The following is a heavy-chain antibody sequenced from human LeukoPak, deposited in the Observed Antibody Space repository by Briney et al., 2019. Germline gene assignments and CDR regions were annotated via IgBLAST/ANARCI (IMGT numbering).Heavy chain of an antibody. J-gene: IGHJ4*02. CDR3: ARKQSSGYYYDY. V-gene: IGHV4-30-4*01. Sequence: SQTLSLTCTVSGGSISSGDYYWSWIRQPPGKGLEWIGYIYYSGSTYYNPSLKSRVTISVDTSKNQFSLKLSSVTAADTAVYYCARKQSSGYYYDYWGQGTLVTVSS. CDR2: IYYSGST. CDR1: GGSISSGDYY. D-gene: IGHD3-22*01.